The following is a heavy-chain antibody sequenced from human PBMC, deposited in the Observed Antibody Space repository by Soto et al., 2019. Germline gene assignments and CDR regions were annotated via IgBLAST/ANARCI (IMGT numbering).Heavy chain of an antibody. CDR1: GYTFTSYG. CDR3: ARAVQYDILTGYYADYYYYGMAV. Sequence: QVQLVQSGAEVKKPGASVKVSCKASGYTFTSYGISWVRQAPGQGLEWMGWISTYNGNTNYAQKLQGRVTMTTVTSTSTAYMELRSLRSHDTAVYYCARAVQYDILTGYYADYYYYGMAVWGQGTTVTVSS. D-gene: IGHD3-9*01. CDR2: ISTYNGNT. J-gene: IGHJ6*02. V-gene: IGHV1-18*01.